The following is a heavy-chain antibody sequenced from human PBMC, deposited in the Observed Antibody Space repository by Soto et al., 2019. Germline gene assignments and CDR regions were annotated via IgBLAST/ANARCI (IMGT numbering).Heavy chain of an antibody. D-gene: IGHD2-21*01. CDR1: GFSVSINY. Sequence: ELQLVESGGGLVQPGGSLRLSCAASGFSVSINYVNWVRQAPGKGLEWVSVIYSGCTTHYADSVKGRFTISRDTSKNTLYLPMNSLRVEDTAVYYCAAHSTVGDFVDAFDVWGQGTKVTVSS. V-gene: IGHV3-66*04. CDR2: IYSGCTT. J-gene: IGHJ3*01. CDR3: AAHSTVGDFVDAFDV.